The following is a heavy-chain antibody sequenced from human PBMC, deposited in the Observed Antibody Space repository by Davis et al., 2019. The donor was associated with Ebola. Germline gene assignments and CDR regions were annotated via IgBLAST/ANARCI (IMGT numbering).Heavy chain of an antibody. V-gene: IGHV3-21*01. CDR1: GFTFSSYS. CDR2: ISSSSSYI. D-gene: IGHD6-19*01. Sequence: PGGSLRLSCAASGFTFSSYSMNWVRQAPGKALEWVSSISSSSSYIYYADSVKGRFTISRDNAKNSLYLQMNSLRAEDTAVYYCARDSSGWYPEYFQHWGQGTLVTVSS. CDR3: ARDSSGWYPEYFQH. J-gene: IGHJ1*01.